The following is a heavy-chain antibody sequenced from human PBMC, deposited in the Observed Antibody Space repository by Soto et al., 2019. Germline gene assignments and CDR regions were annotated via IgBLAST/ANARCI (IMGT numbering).Heavy chain of an antibody. J-gene: IGHJ3*02. CDR1: GDRFISYW. D-gene: IGHD2-2*03. Sequence: XESLKVSCQTSGDRFISYWFAWVLQKPGKGLEWMGTFYPGDSTSTYSPSFQGQVTISVDKSISTAYLHLSSLKASDTAMYYCARIIGYCRNNDCSWTFDIWGQRTTVTVSS. V-gene: IGHV5-51*01. CDR2: FYPGDSTS. CDR3: ARIIGYCRNNDCSWTFDI.